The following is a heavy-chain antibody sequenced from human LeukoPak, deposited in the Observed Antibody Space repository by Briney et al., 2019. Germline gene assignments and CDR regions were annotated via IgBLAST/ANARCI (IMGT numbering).Heavy chain of an antibody. J-gene: IGHJ4*02. CDR2: INHSGST. D-gene: IGHD2-2*02. V-gene: IGHV4-34*01. CDR3: ARDSTYCSSTSCYKDFDY. CDR1: GGSFSGYY. Sequence: ETLSLTCAVYGGSFSGYYWSWIRQPPGKGLEWIGEINHSGSTYYNPSLKSRVTISVDTSKNQFSLKLSSVTAADTAVYYCARDSTYCSSTSCYKDFDYWGQGTLVTVSS.